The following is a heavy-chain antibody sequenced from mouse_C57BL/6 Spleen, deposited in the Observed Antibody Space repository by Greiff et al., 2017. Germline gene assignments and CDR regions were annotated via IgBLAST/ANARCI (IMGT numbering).Heavy chain of an antibody. J-gene: IGHJ4*01. Sequence: VQLKQSGGDLVKPGGSLKLSCAASGFTFSSYGMSWVRQTPDKRLEWVATISSGGSYTYYPDSVKGRFTISRDNAKNTLYLQMSSLKSEDTAMYYCARRYGNYEDYAMDYWGQGTSVTVSS. D-gene: IGHD2-10*02. CDR1: GFTFSSYG. CDR2: ISSGGSYT. V-gene: IGHV5-6*01. CDR3: ARRYGNYEDYAMDY.